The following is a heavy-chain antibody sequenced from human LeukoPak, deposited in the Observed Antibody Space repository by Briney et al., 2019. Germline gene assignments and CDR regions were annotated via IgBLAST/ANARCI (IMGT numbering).Heavy chain of an antibody. CDR2: ISSSSSYI. V-gene: IGHV3-21*01. CDR3: ARDGPLTLRYFDWLAYYYYGMDV. Sequence: GGSLRLSCAASGFTFSSYGMNWVRQAPGKGLEWVSSISSSSSYIYYADSVKGRFTISRDNAKNSLYLQMNSLRAEDTAVYYCARDGPLTLRYFDWLAYYYYGMDVWGQGTTVTVSS. J-gene: IGHJ6*02. CDR1: GFTFSSYG. D-gene: IGHD3-9*01.